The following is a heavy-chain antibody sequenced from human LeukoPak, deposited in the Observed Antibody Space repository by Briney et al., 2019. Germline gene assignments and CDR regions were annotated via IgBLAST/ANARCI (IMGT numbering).Heavy chain of an antibody. Sequence: SETLSLTCAVSGGSISSTNWWNWVRQPPGKGLEWIGEIYHTGSTKYNPSLKSRVTISVDKSKNQFSLNLSSVTAADTAVYYCAVTGTTQYYYYNYMDVWGEGTTVTVSS. J-gene: IGHJ6*03. CDR2: IYHTGST. D-gene: IGHD1-20*01. CDR1: GGSISSTNW. V-gene: IGHV4-4*02. CDR3: AVTGTTQYYYYNYMDV.